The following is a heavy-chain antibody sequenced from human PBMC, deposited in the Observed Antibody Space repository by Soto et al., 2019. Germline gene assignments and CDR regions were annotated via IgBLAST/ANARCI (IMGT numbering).Heavy chain of an antibody. CDR3: ASQHITMVRGIGP. J-gene: IGHJ5*02. V-gene: IGHV4-59*08. CDR2: IYYSGST. Sequence: PSATLSLTCTVSGGSISSYYWSWIRQPPGKGLEWIGYIYYSGSTNYNPSLKSRVTISVDTSKNQFSLKLSSVTAADTAVYYCASQHITMVRGIGPWGQGTLVTVSS. CDR1: GGSISSYY. D-gene: IGHD3-10*01.